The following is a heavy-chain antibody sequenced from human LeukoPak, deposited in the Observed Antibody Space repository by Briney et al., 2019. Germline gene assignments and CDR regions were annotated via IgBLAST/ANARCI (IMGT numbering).Heavy chain of an antibody. Sequence: RTGGSLRLSCAASGFTFSSYAMSWVRQAPGKGLEWVASIKQDGSGTYYVDSVKGRFTISRDNAKNSLYLQMNSLRAEDTAVYYCARGRPAAGQSFFDYWGQGTLVTVSS. V-gene: IGHV3-7*01. CDR2: IKQDGSGT. CDR3: ARGRPAAGQSFFDY. D-gene: IGHD6-13*01. J-gene: IGHJ4*02. CDR1: GFTFSSYA.